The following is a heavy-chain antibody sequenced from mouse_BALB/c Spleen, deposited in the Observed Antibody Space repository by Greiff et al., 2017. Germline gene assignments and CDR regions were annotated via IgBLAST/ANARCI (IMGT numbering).Heavy chain of an antibody. CDR3: TRFGSSLYAMDY. J-gene: IGHJ4*01. V-gene: IGHV1-5*01. D-gene: IGHD1-1*01. CDR2: IYPGNSDT. CDR1: GYTFTSYW. Sequence: EVQVVESGTVLARPGASVKMSCKASGYTFTSYWMHWVKQRPGQGLEWIGAIYPGNSDTSYNQKFKGKAKLTAVTSTSTAYMELSSLTNEDSAVYYCTRFGSSLYAMDYWGQGTSVTVSS.